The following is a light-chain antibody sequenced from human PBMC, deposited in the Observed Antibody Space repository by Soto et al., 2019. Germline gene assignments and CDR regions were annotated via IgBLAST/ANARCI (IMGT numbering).Light chain of an antibody. CDR3: SSYAGTNSYV. Sequence: QSALTQPPSASGSPGQSVTISCTGTSSDVGDYNYVSWYQQHPGKAPKLMIYEVSKRPSGVPDRFSGSKSGNTASLTVSGLQDEDEADSYCSSYAGTNSYVIGRGTPLTVL. V-gene: IGLV2-8*01. J-gene: IGLJ2*01. CDR1: SSDVGDYNY. CDR2: EVS.